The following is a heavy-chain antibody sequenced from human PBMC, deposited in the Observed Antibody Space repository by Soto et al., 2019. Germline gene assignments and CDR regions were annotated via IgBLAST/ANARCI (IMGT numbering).Heavy chain of an antibody. J-gene: IGHJ4*02. CDR1: GFTFSNYG. Sequence: PGGSLRLSCTGSGFTFSNYGMGWVRQAPGKALEWVSNITDNGAGRDYADSVKGRFTISRDNSKNTLYLQMNSLRAEDTALYYCAKEWAEVDQPYFDSWGQGTLVTVSS. CDR2: ITDNGAGR. V-gene: IGHV3-23*01. D-gene: IGHD1-26*01. CDR3: AKEWAEVDQPYFDS.